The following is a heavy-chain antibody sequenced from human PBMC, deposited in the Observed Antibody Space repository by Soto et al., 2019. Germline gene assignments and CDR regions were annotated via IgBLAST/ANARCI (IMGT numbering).Heavy chain of an antibody. CDR3: TRGPRYIAGYYRDWFDL. CDR2: ISCHNGNT. Sequence: QVQIEQSGGEVRKPGASVKVSCKASGYTFTDYGITWVRQAPGKGPEWMGWISCHNGNTSHAQKFQDRVTMSTETSTRTAYMELRSLISEDTAVYYCTRGPRYIAGYYRDWFDLWGQGTLVTVSS. D-gene: IGHD1-26*01. J-gene: IGHJ5*02. V-gene: IGHV1-18*01. CDR1: GYTFTDYG.